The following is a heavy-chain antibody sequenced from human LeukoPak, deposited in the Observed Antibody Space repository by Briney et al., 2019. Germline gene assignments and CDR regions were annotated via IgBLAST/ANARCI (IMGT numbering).Heavy chain of an antibody. CDR2: IYPGDSDT. CDR1: GYSFTSYW. J-gene: IGHJ5*02. Sequence: GESLKISCKGSGYSFTSYWIGWVRQMPGKGLEWMGIIYPGDSDTRYSPSFQGQVTISADKSISTAYLQWSSLKASDTAMYYCARGSGDYDILTGGDWFDPWGQGTLVTVSS. D-gene: IGHD3-9*01. CDR3: ARGSGDYDILTGGDWFDP. V-gene: IGHV5-51*01.